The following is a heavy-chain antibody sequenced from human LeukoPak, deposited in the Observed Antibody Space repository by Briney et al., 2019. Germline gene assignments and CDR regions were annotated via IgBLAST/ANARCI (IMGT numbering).Heavy chain of an antibody. J-gene: IGHJ4*02. D-gene: IGHD4-17*01. Sequence: ASVKVSCKASGYTFTGYYIHWWRQAPGQGREWMGWINPNSGGANYAQKFQGRVTSTRDTAISTAYMELSRLRSDDTAVYYCARVVGDGFDYWGQGTLVTASS. V-gene: IGHV1-2*01. CDR1: GYTFTGYY. CDR3: ARVVGDGFDY. CDR2: INPNSGGA.